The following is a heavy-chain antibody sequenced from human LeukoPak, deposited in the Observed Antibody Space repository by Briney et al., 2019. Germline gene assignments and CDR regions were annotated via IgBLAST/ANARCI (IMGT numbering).Heavy chain of an antibody. D-gene: IGHD3-10*01. J-gene: IGHJ6*04. V-gene: IGHV3-9*01. CDR2: ISWNSGSV. Sequence: GGSLRLSCAASGFTFDDYAMHWVRQAPGKGLEWVSGISWNSGSVGYADSVKGRFTISRDNAKNSLYLQMNSLRAGDTALYYCAKDPSYYYGSGTLDVWGKGTTVTVSS. CDR1: GFTFDDYA. CDR3: AKDPSYYYGSGTLDV.